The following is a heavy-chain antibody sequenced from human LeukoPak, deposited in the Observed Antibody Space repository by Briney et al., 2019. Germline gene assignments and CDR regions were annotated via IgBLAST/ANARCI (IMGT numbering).Heavy chain of an antibody. CDR3: AKVGGSGSNSRYNWFDP. V-gene: IGHV3-23*01. J-gene: IGHJ5*02. CDR2: IIGSGGST. CDR1: GFPFSIYV. D-gene: IGHD3-10*01. Sequence: GGSLRLSCAASGFPFSIYVMNWVRPAPGGGLEWVSAIIGSGGSTSYADSVKGRFTISRDNSKNTLYLQMNSLRAEDTAVYYCAKVGGSGSNSRYNWFDPWGQGTLVTVSS.